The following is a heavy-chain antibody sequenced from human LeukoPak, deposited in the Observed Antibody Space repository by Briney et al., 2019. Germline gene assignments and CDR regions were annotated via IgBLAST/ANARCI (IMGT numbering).Heavy chain of an antibody. CDR2: IYSDTRT. V-gene: IGHV3-53*01. J-gene: IGHJ3*02. Sequence: GGSLRLSCAASGFTVSSNYMTWVRQAPGKGLEWVSLIYSDTRTYYVDSVRGRFTISRDNSKNTLYLQMNSLRVEDTAVYYCARVSAVAGLFPDAFDIWGQGTMVTVSS. D-gene: IGHD6-19*01. CDR1: GFTVSSNY. CDR3: ARVSAVAGLFPDAFDI.